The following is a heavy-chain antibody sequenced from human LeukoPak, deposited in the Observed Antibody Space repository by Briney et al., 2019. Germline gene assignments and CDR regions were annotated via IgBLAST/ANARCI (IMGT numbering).Heavy chain of an antibody. Sequence: EASVKVSCKASGYTFTSYDINWVRQAPGQGLEWMGWISAYNANTKYAQKLQGRVTMTTDTSTSTAYMELMSLTSDDTAVYYCARDSDLGGPSPAGYWGQGTLVTVSS. V-gene: IGHV1-18*01. CDR2: ISAYNANT. J-gene: IGHJ4*02. D-gene: IGHD3-16*01. CDR3: ARDSDLGGPSPAGY. CDR1: GYTFTSYD.